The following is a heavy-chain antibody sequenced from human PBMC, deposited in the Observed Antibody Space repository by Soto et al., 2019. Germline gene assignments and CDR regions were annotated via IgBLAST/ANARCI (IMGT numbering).Heavy chain of an antibody. CDR1: EFAFTAAS. J-gene: IGHJ6*02. CDR2: IRSKANSYAT. V-gene: IGHV3-73*01. Sequence: GGSLRLSCAASEFAFTAASIHWVRQASGKGLEWVGRIRSKANSYATAYAASVKGRFTISRDDSKNTAYLQMNSLKTEDTAVYYCTRGRVHEDYYYGMDVWGQGT. CDR3: TRGRVHEDYYYGMDV. D-gene: IGHD1-26*01.